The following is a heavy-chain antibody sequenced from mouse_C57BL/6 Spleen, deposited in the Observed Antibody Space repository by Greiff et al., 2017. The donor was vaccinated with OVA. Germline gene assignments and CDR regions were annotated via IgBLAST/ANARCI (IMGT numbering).Heavy chain of an antibody. CDR2: VYPYNGGT. Sequence: VQLQQSGPVLVKPGPSVKISCKASGFTFTDYYMHWVKQSHGKSLEWIGLVYPYNGGTSYNKKFKGKATLPVDTSSSTAYMKLNSLTSEDFAVYYCGRGNWGFYAMDYWGQGTSVTVSS. J-gene: IGHJ4*01. CDR1: GFTFTDYY. CDR3: GRGNWGFYAMDY. V-gene: IGHV1-36*01. D-gene: IGHD4-1*01.